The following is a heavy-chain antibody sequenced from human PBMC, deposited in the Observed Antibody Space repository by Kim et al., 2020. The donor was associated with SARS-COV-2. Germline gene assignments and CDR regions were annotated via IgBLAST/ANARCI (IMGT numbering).Heavy chain of an antibody. J-gene: IGHJ4*02. CDR3: ARAPRGRVDY. CDR2: EK. D-gene: IGHD3-16*01. Sequence: EKYYVDSVKGRFTISRDNAKNSLYLQMNSLRAEDTAVYYCARAPRGRVDYWGQGTLVTVSS. V-gene: IGHV3-7*03.